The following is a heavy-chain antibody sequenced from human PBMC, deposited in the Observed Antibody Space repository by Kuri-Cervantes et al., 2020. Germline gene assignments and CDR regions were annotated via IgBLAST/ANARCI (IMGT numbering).Heavy chain of an antibody. V-gene: IGHV1-8*01. Sequence: ASVKVSCKTSGYTFTTYEINWVRQAAGQGLEWMGWMNPNSGNTGYAQKFQGRVAMTRNTSISTAYMELSSLRSEDTAVYYCAREEGWQWLVGGGGGMDVWGQGTTVTVSS. CDR1: GYTFTTYE. J-gene: IGHJ6*02. CDR3: AREEGWQWLVGGGGGMDV. CDR2: MNPNSGNT. D-gene: IGHD6-19*01.